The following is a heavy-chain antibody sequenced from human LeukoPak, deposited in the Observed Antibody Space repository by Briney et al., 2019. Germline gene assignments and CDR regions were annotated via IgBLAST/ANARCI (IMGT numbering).Heavy chain of an antibody. Sequence: GASVKVSCKASGYTFTSYDINWVRQAPGQGLEWMGWINPNSGGTNYAQKFQGRVTMTRDTSISTAYMELSSLRSEDTAVYYCARDNSVEDTAWWFDPWGQGTLVTVSS. J-gene: IGHJ5*02. D-gene: IGHD4-23*01. CDR2: INPNSGGT. CDR1: GYTFTSYD. CDR3: ARDNSVEDTAWWFDP. V-gene: IGHV1-2*02.